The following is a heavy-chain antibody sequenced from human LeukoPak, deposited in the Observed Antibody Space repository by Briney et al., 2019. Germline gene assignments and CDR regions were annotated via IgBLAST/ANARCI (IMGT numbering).Heavy chain of an antibody. Sequence: SETLSLTCTVSGGSISSYYWSWIRQPAGKGLEWIGRIYTSGSTNYNPSLTSRVTMSVETSKNQFSLKLSSVTAADTAVYYCARAPDYDILTGYPYGMDVWGQGTTVTVSS. V-gene: IGHV4-4*07. D-gene: IGHD3-9*01. CDR3: ARAPDYDILTGYPYGMDV. CDR2: IYTSGST. J-gene: IGHJ6*02. CDR1: GGSISSYY.